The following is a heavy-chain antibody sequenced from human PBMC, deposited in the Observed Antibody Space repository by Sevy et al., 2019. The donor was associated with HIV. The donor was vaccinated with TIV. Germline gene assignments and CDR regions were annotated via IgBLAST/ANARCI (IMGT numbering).Heavy chain of an antibody. CDR3: ARSFCTNGVCYFDY. CDR1: GGSISSYY. J-gene: IGHJ4*02. V-gene: IGHV4-59*01. D-gene: IGHD2-8*01. CDR2: IYYSGRT. Sequence: SETLSLTCTVSGGSISSYYWSWIRQPPGKGLEWIGYIYYSGRTHYNPSLKSRVTISVDTSKNQFSLKLSSVTAADTAVYYCARSFCTNGVCYFDYWGQGTLVTVSS.